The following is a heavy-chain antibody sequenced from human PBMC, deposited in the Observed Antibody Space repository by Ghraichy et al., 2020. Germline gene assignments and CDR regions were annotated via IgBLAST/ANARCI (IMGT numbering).Heavy chain of an antibody. CDR3: STHYPRY. D-gene: IGHD1-26*01. Sequence: GGSLRLSCAASGFTVSNNYMSWVRQAPGKGLEWVSLIYSGGGTDYAESVKGRFTISRDNSKNTLYLQINSLRAEDTAVYYCSTHYPRYWGQGSLVNVSS. CDR1: GFTVSNNY. V-gene: IGHV3-53*01. CDR2: IYSGGGT. J-gene: IGHJ4*02.